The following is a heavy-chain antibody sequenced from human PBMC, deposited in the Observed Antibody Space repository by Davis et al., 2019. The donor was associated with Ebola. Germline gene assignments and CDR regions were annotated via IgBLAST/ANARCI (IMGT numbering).Heavy chain of an antibody. CDR2: INPNSGDT. CDR3: ARDRIVRGHHEH. V-gene: IGHV1-2*02. J-gene: IGHJ4*02. CDR1: GYSFTTYY. D-gene: IGHD3-10*01. Sequence: ASVKVSCKTSGYSFTTYYMHWVRQAPGQGLEWIGWINPNSGDTAFAPKLEGRVTMTRDTSTSTVYLELNSLTFDDTAVYFCARDRIVRGHHEHWGQGTLVIVSS.